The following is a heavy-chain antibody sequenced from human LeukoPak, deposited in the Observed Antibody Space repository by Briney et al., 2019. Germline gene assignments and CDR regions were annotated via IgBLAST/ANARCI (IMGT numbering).Heavy chain of an antibody. CDR1: GGSISSGSYY. CDR2: IYTSGST. CDR3: ARTPIVVVPAAMGGYDAFDI. V-gene: IGHV4-61*02. J-gene: IGHJ3*02. Sequence: SETLSLTCTVSGGSISSGSYYWSWIRQPAGKGLEWIGRIYTSGSTNYNPSLKSRVTISVDTSKNQFSLKLSPVTAADTAVYYCARTPIVVVPAAMGGYDAFDIWGQGTMVTVSS. D-gene: IGHD2-2*01.